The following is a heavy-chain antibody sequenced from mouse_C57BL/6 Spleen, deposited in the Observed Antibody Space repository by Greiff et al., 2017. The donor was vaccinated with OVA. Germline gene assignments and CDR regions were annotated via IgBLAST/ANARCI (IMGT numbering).Heavy chain of an antibody. CDR1: GYSFTGYY. Sequence: EVQRVESGPELVKPGASVKISCKASGYSFTGYYMNWVKQSPEKSLEWIGEINPSTGGTTYNQKFKAKATLTVDKSSSTAYMQLKSLTSEDSAVYYCARDGSTGFAYWGQGTLVTVSA. CDR3: ARDGSTGFAY. J-gene: IGHJ3*01. D-gene: IGHD2-3*01. CDR2: INPSTGGT. V-gene: IGHV1-42*01.